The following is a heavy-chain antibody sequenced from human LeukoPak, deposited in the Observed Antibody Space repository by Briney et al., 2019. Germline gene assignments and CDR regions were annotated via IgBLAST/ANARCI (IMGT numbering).Heavy chain of an antibody. V-gene: IGHV3-33*01. CDR3: VRGADMNYNFENSFYFDS. CDR1: GFTMKNFG. D-gene: IGHD3-3*01. CDR2: IWYDGSQR. J-gene: IGHJ4*02. Sequence: GGSLRLSCAVSGFTMKNFGMHWVRQAPGKGLEWVAVIWYDGSQRHYIDSVKGRFAISGENSMNTLSLEMNGLRVEDTAVYYCVRGADMNYNFENSFYFDSWGQGALVIVSS.